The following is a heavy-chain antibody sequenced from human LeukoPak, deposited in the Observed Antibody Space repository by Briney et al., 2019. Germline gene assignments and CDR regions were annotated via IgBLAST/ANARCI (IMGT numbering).Heavy chain of an antibody. V-gene: IGHV1-46*01. D-gene: IGHD3-10*01. CDR3: ARAPGYGSGRSVYGMDV. Sequence: ASVKVSCKASGYTFTSYYMHWVRQAPGQGLEWMGIINPSGGSTSYAQKFQGRVTMTRDTSTSTVYMELSSLRSEDTAVYYCARAPGYGSGRSVYGMDVWGQGTTVTVSS. CDR1: GYTFTSYY. CDR2: INPSGGST. J-gene: IGHJ6*02.